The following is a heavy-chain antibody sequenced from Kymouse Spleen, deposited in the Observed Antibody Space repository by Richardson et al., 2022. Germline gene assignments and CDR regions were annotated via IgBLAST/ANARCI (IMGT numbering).Heavy chain of an antibody. V-gene: IGHV4-34*01. CDR1: GGSFSGYY. Sequence: QVQLQQWGAGLLKPSETLSLTCAVYGGSFSGYYWSWIRQPPGKGLEWIGEINHSGSTNYNPSLKSRVTISVDTSKNQFSLKLSSVTAADTAVYYCARGGEQWLVHLFDYWGQGTLVTVSS. CDR3: ARGGEQWLVHLFDY. J-gene: IGHJ4*02. D-gene: IGHD6-19*01. CDR2: INHSGST.